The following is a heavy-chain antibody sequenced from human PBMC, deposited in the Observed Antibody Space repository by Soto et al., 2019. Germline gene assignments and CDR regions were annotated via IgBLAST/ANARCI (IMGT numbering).Heavy chain of an antibody. Sequence: EVQLVESGGGLVKPGGSLRLSCAASGFTFSSYSMNWVRQAPGKGLEWVSSISSSSSYIYYADSVKGRFTISRDNANNSLYLQMNSLRAEDTAVYYCARDDDGDYTFDYWGQGTLVTVSS. CDR2: ISSSSSYI. J-gene: IGHJ4*02. CDR3: ARDDDGDYTFDY. V-gene: IGHV3-21*01. D-gene: IGHD4-17*01. CDR1: GFTFSSYS.